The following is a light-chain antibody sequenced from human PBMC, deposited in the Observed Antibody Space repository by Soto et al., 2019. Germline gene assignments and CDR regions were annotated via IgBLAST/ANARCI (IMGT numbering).Light chain of an antibody. CDR2: EVS. J-gene: IGLJ1*01. Sequence: QSVLTQPASVSRSPRQSITISCTGTTSDVGTYNLVSWYQQHPGKAPKLLIYEVSKRPSGVSDRFSASKSGNTASLTISGLQAEDEADYYCCSYAGSGTPYVFGTGTKVTVL. V-gene: IGLV2-23*02. CDR3: CSYAGSGTPYV. CDR1: TSDVGTYNL.